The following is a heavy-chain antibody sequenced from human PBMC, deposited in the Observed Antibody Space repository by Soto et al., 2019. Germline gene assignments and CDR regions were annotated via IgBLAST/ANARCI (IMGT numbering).Heavy chain of an antibody. V-gene: IGHV5-10-1*01. Sequence: GESLKISCKGSRYSFSIYWINWVRQMPGKGLEWMGRIDPSDSYTNYNPSFQGHVTISTDKSISTAYLQWSSLKASDTAMYYCARQPHCSSSSCSGAVHRYYGVDVWGQGTTVTVSS. J-gene: IGHJ6*02. CDR3: ARQPHCSSSSCSGAVHRYYGVDV. CDR1: RYSFSIYW. D-gene: IGHD2-15*01. CDR2: IDPSDSYT.